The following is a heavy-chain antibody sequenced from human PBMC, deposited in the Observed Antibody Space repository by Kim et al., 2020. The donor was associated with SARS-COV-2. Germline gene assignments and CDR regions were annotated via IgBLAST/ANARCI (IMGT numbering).Heavy chain of an antibody. J-gene: IGHJ4*02. D-gene: IGHD5-18*01. CDR1: GGSISSGGYY. CDR2: IYYSGST. V-gene: IGHV4-31*03. Sequence: SETLSLTCTVSGGSISSGGYYWSWIRQHPGKGLEWIGYIYYSGSTYYNPSLKSRVTISVDTSKNQFSLKLSSVTAADTAVYYCARASIMALIQLWFFDYWGQGTLVTVSS. CDR3: ARASIMALIQLWFFDY.